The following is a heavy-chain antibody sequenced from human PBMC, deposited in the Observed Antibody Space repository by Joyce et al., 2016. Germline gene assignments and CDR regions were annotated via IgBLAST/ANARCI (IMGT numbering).Heavy chain of an antibody. CDR2: IDPDDSET. CDR3: ARHSGATGEDY. V-gene: IGHV5-51*01. J-gene: IGHJ4*02. Sequence: EVQLEQPGAEVKKPGESLKISCKTSGYTFSSYWIAWVRQMPGRGLEWMGTIDPDDSETRYSQSFQDHGTISADKSVSTAYLHWGSLEASDTAVYYCARHSGATGEDYWGQGTLVTVSS. CDR1: GYTFSSYW. D-gene: IGHD1-1*01.